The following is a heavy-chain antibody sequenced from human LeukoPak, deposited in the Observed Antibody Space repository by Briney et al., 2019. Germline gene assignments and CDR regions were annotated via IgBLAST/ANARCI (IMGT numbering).Heavy chain of an antibody. CDR3: ASDSSGYYRYFDY. CDR2: IIPIFGTA. CDR1: GGTFSSYA. V-gene: IGHV1-69*13. Sequence: EASVKVSCKASGGTFSSYAISWVRQAPGQGLEWMGGIIPIFGTANYAQKFQGRVTITADESTSTAYMELSSLRSEDTAVYYCASDSSGYYRYFDYWGQGTLVTVSS. J-gene: IGHJ4*02. D-gene: IGHD3-22*01.